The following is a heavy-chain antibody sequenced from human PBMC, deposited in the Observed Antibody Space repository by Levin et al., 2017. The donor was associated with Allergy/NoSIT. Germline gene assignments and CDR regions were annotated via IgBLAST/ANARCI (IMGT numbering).Heavy chain of an antibody. CDR1: GFTFDDYA. J-gene: IGHJ4*02. CDR3: AKTYYYDSSGYWGFDY. CDR2: ISWNSGSI. V-gene: IGHV3-9*01. D-gene: IGHD3-22*01. Sequence: GGSLRLSCAASGFTFDDYAMHWVRQAPGKGLEWVSGISWNSGSIGYADSVKGRFTISRDNAKNSLYLQMNSLRAEDTALYYCAKTYYYDSSGYWGFDYWGQGTLVTVSS.